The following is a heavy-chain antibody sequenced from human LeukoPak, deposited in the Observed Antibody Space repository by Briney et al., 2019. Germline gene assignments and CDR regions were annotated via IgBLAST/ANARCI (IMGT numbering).Heavy chain of an antibody. J-gene: IGHJ4*02. D-gene: IGHD2-2*01. CDR3: ARGDRGDQLPLGYFDY. CDR1: GGSISSYY. V-gene: IGHV4-59*01. Sequence: SETLSLTCTVSGGSISSYYWSWIRQPPGKGLEWIGYIYYSGSTNYNPSLKSRVTISVDTSKNQFSLKLSSVTAADTAVHYCARGDRGDQLPLGYFDYWGQGTLVTVSS. CDR2: IYYSGST.